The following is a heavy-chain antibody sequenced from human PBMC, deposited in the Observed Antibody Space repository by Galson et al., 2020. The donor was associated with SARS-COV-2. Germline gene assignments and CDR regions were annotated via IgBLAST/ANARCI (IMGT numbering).Heavy chain of an antibody. J-gene: IGHJ4*02. V-gene: IGHV3-13*01. Sequence: GGSLRLSCAASGFTFSSYDMHWVRQATGKGLEWVSAIGTAGDTYYPGSVKGRFTISRENAENSLYLQMNSLRAGDTAVYYCARAPLYDFVDYWGQGTLVTVSS. CDR3: ARAPLYDFVDY. CDR2: IGTAGDT. D-gene: IGHD3-3*01. CDR1: GFTFSSYD.